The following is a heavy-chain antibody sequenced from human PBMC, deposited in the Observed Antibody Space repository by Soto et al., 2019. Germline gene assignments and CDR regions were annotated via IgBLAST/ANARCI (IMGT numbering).Heavy chain of an antibody. Sequence: ASVKVSCKASGYTFISYYMHWVRQAPGQGLEWMGIINPSGGSTSYAQKFQGRVTMTRDTSTSTVYMELSSLRSEDTAVYYCARVHRGALRFLEWLPTDYYYYGMDVWGQGTTVTVSS. D-gene: IGHD3-3*01. CDR3: ARVHRGALRFLEWLPTDYYYYGMDV. CDR1: GYTFISYY. J-gene: IGHJ6*02. CDR2: INPSGGST. V-gene: IGHV1-46*01.